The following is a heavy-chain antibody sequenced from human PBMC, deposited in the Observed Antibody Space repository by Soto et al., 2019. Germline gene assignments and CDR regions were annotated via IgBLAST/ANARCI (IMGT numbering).Heavy chain of an antibody. CDR3: ARDQRGGYHYGLDV. J-gene: IGHJ6*02. Sequence: EVQLVESGGGLVQPGGSLRLSCAASGFTFSSYWMHWVRQTPGKGLVWVSRINSDGGSTTYADSVKGRFTISRDNAKSTLYLQMNSLRAEDTAVYYCARDQRGGYHYGLDVWGQGTTVTVSS. V-gene: IGHV3-74*01. CDR2: INSDGGST. CDR1: GFTFSSYW. D-gene: IGHD1-1*01.